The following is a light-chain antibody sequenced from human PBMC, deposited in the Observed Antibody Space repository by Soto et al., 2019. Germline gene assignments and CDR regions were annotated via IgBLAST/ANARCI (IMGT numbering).Light chain of an antibody. Sequence: QTVVTQEPSFSVSPGGTITLTYGLSSGSVSTYNYPSWYQQTPGQAPRTLIYNSYSRSSGVPDRFSGSILGNKAALTISGAQADDESDYYCLLFMSTGISLFGGGTKLTVL. V-gene: IGLV8-61*01. CDR3: LLFMSTGISL. CDR1: SGSVSTYNY. CDR2: NSY. J-gene: IGLJ3*02.